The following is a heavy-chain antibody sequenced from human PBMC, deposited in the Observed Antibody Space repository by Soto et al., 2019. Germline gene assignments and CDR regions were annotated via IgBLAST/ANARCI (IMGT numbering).Heavy chain of an antibody. CDR2: SYSGGST. V-gene: IGHV3-53*01. Sequence: EVQLVESGGGLIQPGGSLRLSCVASGFTVSNNYMSWVRQAPGKGLEWVSVSYSGGSTDYADSVKGRFTISRDNPKNTLYLQMNSLRADDTAVYYCARARDGYNFLYEPTWGQGTLVTVSS. J-gene: IGHJ4*02. CDR1: GFTVSNNY. CDR3: ARARDGYNFLYEPT. D-gene: IGHD5-12*01.